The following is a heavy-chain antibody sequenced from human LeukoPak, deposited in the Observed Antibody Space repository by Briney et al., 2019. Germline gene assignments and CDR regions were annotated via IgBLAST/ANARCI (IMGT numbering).Heavy chain of an antibody. J-gene: IGHJ2*01. Sequence: SETLSLTCTVSGGSISSGGYYWSWIRQHPGKGLEWTGYIYYSGSTYYNPSLESRLTISVDTSKNQFSLKLNSVTAADTAVYYCARGGRGSGSDYWYFDLWGRGTLVTVSS. CDR2: IYYSGST. D-gene: IGHD3-10*01. V-gene: IGHV4-31*03. CDR3: ARGGRGSGSDYWYFDL. CDR1: GGSISSGGYY.